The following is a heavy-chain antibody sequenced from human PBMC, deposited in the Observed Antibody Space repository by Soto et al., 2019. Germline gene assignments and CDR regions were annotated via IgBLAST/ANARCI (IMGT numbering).Heavy chain of an antibody. J-gene: IGHJ6*02. CDR1: GFTFSSNA. CDR3: ANGPVVGANYKYYDMDV. CDR2: ISGSGDGT. Sequence: PGGSLRLSCAASGFTFSSNAMSWVRQAPGKGLEWVSAISGSGDGTYYADSVKGRFTISRDNSKNTLYLQMDNLRAEDTAHYFCANGPVVGANYKYYDMDVWGRGTTVTVSS. V-gene: IGHV3-23*01. D-gene: IGHD1-26*01.